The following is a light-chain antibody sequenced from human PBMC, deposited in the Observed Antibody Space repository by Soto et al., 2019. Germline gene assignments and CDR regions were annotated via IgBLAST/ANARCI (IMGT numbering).Light chain of an antibody. CDR2: DAS. V-gene: IGKV3-11*01. Sequence: EIVLTQSPATLSLSPGERATLSCRASQSVGSYLAWYQQKPGQAPRLLIYDASNRATGIPARFSGSGSGTNFTLTISSLQPEDFATYYCQQSYRTPHTFGQGTRLETK. CDR1: QSVGSY. J-gene: IGKJ2*01. CDR3: QQSYRTPHT.